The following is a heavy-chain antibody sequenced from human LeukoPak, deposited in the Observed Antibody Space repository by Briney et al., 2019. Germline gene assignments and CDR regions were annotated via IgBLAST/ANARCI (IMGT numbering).Heavy chain of an antibody. CDR2: IYPGDYET. CDR3: ARRDILTGYRDAFDI. D-gene: IGHD3-9*01. V-gene: IGHV5-51*01. CDR1: GYSFSNYW. J-gene: IGHJ3*02. Sequence: GESLKISCEGSGYSFSNYWIGWVRQMPGKGLEWMGIIYPGDYETRYSPSFQGLVTISVDKSISTAYLQWSSLEASDTAMYYCARRDILTGYRDAFDIWGQGTMVTVSS.